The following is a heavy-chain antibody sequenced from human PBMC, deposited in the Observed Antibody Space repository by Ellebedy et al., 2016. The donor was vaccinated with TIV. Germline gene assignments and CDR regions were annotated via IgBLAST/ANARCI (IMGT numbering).Heavy chain of an antibody. D-gene: IGHD2-2*01. J-gene: IGHJ5*02. CDR1: GGSVSSGSHY. Sequence: SETLSLTCTVSGGSVSSGSHYWSCIRQPPGKGLEWIGHVYYSGSTHYNPSLRSRVTISVDTSKNQFSLKLSSVTAADTAVYYCARSRYCDSTTCYEDYNYFGPWGQGTLVTVSS. CDR3: ARSRYCDSTTCYEDYNYFGP. V-gene: IGHV4-61*01. CDR2: VYYSGST.